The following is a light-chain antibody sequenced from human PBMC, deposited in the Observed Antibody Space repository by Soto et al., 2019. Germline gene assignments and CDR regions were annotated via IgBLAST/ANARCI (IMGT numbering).Light chain of an antibody. CDR1: SSDVGGYNY. CDR3: CSYAGSYTFDVV. Sequence: QSALTQPRSVSGSPGQSVTISCTGTSSDVGGYNYVSWYQQHPGKAPKLMIYDVSKRPSGVPDRFSGSKSGNTASLTISVLQAEDEADYYCCSYAGSYTFDVVFGGGTKLTVL. J-gene: IGLJ2*01. V-gene: IGLV2-11*01. CDR2: DVS.